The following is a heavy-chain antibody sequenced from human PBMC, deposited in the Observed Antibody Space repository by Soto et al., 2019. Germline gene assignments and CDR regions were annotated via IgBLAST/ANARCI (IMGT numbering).Heavy chain of an antibody. J-gene: IGHJ2*01. V-gene: IGHV1-69*12. CDR1: GGTFSSYT. CDR2: IIPIFGTA. Sequence: QVQLVQSGAEVKKPGSSVTVSCKASGGTFSSYTISWVRQAPGQGLEWMGGIIPIFGTANYAQKFQGRVTMTADDSTRTDDMELSSVRSEDTAVYYCARGNHRWLQLWYFDLWGRGTLVTVSS. D-gene: IGHD5-12*01. CDR3: ARGNHRWLQLWYFDL.